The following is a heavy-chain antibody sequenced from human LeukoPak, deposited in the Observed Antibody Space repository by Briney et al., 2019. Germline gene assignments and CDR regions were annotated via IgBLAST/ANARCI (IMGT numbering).Heavy chain of an antibody. CDR2: ISGSGGST. J-gene: IGHJ4*02. CDR3: AKGRRSGTKGSLDY. Sequence: GGSLRLSCAASGSTFSSYAMSWVRQAPGKGLEWVSAISGSGGSTYYADSVKGRFTISRDNAKNSLYLQMNSLRAEDTALYYCAKGRRSGTKGSLDYWGQGTLVTVSS. D-gene: IGHD1-7*01. CDR1: GSTFSSYA. V-gene: IGHV3-23*01.